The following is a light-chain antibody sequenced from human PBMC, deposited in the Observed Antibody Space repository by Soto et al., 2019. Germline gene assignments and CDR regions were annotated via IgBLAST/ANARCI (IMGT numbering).Light chain of an antibody. V-gene: IGLV2-14*01. CDR1: SSDVGGYNY. CDR3: SSYTSSSTLVV. J-gene: IGLJ1*01. CDR2: DVS. Sequence: QSALTQPASVSGTPGQSITISCTGTSSDVGGYNYVSWCQQHPGKAPKLMIYDVSNRPSGVSSRFSGSKSGNTASLTISGLQAEDEADYYCSSYTSSSTLVVFGTGTKVTVL.